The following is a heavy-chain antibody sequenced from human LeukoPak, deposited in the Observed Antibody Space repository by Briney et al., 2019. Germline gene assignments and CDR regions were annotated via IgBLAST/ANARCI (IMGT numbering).Heavy chain of an antibody. D-gene: IGHD2-8*02. Sequence: SETLSLTCGVRGGSFSDYSWSWIRQAPGKGLEWIGEINHSGSTNYNASLKSRVTISVDTSTNQFSLKLSFMTAADTAVYYCARLGVYTCSWYRYRYFDYWGQGILATVSS. J-gene: IGHJ4*02. CDR1: GGSFSDYS. CDR2: INHSGST. CDR3: ARLGVYTCSWYRYRYFDY. V-gene: IGHV4-34*01.